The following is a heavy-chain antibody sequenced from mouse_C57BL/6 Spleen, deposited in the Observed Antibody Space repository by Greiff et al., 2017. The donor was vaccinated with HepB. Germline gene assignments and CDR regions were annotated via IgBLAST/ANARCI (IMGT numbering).Heavy chain of an antibody. V-gene: IGHV5-9*01. J-gene: IGHJ3*01. CDR3: ARHRQGFAY. Sequence: EVQLVESGGGLVKPGGSLKLSCAASGFTFSSYTMSWVRQTPEKRLEWVATISGGGGNTYYPDSVKGRFTISRDNAKNTLYLQMSSLRSEDTALYYCARHRQGFAYWGQGTLVTVSA. CDR1: GFTFSSYT. CDR2: ISGGGGNT.